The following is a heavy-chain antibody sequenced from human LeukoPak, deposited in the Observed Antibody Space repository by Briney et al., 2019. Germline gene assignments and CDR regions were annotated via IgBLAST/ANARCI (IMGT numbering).Heavy chain of an antibody. Sequence: GGSLRLSCAASGFTFSSYEMNWVRQAPGQGLEWVSYISSSGSTIYYADSVKGRFTISRDNAKNSLYLQINSLRAEDTAVYYCASLSPAVAGYFDYWGQGTLVTVSS. CDR3: ASLSPAVAGYFDY. J-gene: IGHJ4*02. V-gene: IGHV3-48*03. CDR1: GFTFSSYE. CDR2: ISSSGSTI. D-gene: IGHD6-19*01.